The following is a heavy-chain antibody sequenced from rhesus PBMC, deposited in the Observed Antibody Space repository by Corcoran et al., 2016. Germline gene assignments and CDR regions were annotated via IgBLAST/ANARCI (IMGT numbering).Heavy chain of an antibody. CDR3: GRDSEYSNLLIDY. J-gene: IGHJ4*01. Sequence: QVQLQESGPGLVKPSETLSLTCAVSGGSIRSSYYYWSWIRQAPGKGLEWIGYISYSGSTSYNPSPKCRVTISRNTSKNQFSLKLSSVTAADTAVYYCGRDSEYSNLLIDYWGQGVLVTVSS. V-gene: IGHV4-122*02. D-gene: IGHD4-23*01. CDR2: ISYSGST. CDR1: GGSIRSSYYY.